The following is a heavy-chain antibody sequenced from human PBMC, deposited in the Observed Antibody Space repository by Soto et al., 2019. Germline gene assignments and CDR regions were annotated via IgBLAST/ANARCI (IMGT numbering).Heavy chain of an antibody. D-gene: IGHD6-19*01. Sequence: QVQLQESGPGLVKPSETLSLTCTVSGGSISTYYWSWIRQPPGKGLEWIGCIHDSGNTDYNPSLRSRVTISRNTSKTQFSLKLSSVTAADTAVYYCARPYSSGWRGVFDVWGQGTLVTVSP. CDR1: GGSISTYY. CDR3: ARPYSSGWRGVFDV. V-gene: IGHV4-59*08. CDR2: IHDSGNT. J-gene: IGHJ3*01.